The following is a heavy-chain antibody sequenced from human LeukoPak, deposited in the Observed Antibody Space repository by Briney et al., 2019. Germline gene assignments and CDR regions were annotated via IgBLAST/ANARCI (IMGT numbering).Heavy chain of an antibody. Sequence: GGSLRLSCAASGFTFSSYAMHWVRQAPGKGLEWVAVISYDGSNKYYADSVKGRFTISRDNSKNTLYLRMNSLRAEDTAVYYCARGQWEQPDYWGQGTLVTVSS. CDR2: ISYDGSNK. CDR1: GFTFSSYA. J-gene: IGHJ4*02. V-gene: IGHV3-30-3*01. D-gene: IGHD1-26*01. CDR3: ARGQWEQPDY.